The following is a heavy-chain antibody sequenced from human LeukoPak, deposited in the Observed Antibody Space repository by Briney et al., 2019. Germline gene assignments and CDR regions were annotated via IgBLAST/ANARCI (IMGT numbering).Heavy chain of an antibody. J-gene: IGHJ4*02. CDR3: ARDKRGYDILTGYYSLLLDY. D-gene: IGHD3-9*01. CDR2: ISGSGGGT. Sequence: GGSLRLSCAASGFTFSSYAMSWVRQAPGKGLEWVSAISGSGGGTYYADSVKGRFTISRDNSKNTLYLQMNSLRAEDTAVYYCARDKRGYDILTGYYSLLLDYWGQGTLVTVSS. V-gene: IGHV3-23*01. CDR1: GFTFSSYA.